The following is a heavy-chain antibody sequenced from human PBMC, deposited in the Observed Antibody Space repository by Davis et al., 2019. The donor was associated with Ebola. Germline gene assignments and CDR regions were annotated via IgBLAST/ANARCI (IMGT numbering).Heavy chain of an antibody. J-gene: IGHJ6*02. V-gene: IGHV4-39*07. CDR2: INYSGST. D-gene: IGHD3-9*01. CDR3: ARDRGVLRYFDWLIYGMDV. CDR1: GGSISSGDYY. Sequence: MPSETLSLTCTVSGGSISSGDYYWSWIRQPPGKGLEWIGSINYSGSTYYNPSLKSRVTISVDTSKNQFSLKLSSVTAADTAVYYCARDRGVLRYFDWLIYGMDVWGQGTTVTVSS.